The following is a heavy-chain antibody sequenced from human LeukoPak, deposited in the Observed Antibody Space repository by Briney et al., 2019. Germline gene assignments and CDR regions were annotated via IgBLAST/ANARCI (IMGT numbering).Heavy chain of an antibody. CDR2: ISAYNGNT. V-gene: IGHV1-18*01. Sequence: ASVKVSCKASGSTFTSYGISWVRRAPGQGLEWMGWISAYNGNTNYAQKLQGRVTMTTDTSTSTAYMELRSRRYDDTAVYYCATGVAAAGVIPNYFDYWGQGTLVTVSS. J-gene: IGHJ4*02. D-gene: IGHD6-13*01. CDR1: GSTFTSYG. CDR3: ATGVAAAGVIPNYFDY.